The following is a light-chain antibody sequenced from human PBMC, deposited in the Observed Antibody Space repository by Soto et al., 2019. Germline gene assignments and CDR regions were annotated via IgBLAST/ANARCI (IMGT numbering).Light chain of an antibody. CDR2: LAS. V-gene: IGKV2-28*01. CDR3: MQALQTPRT. J-gene: IGKJ1*01. Sequence: EIVMTQSPLSLTVTPGEPASISCKSSQSLQHNNGNTSLDWYMQTPGQSPQLLIYLASRRAPGAPDRVSGSGSGTDFTLRISTVEADDAAIYYCMQALQTPRTFGQGTKLEI. CDR1: QSLQHNNGNTS.